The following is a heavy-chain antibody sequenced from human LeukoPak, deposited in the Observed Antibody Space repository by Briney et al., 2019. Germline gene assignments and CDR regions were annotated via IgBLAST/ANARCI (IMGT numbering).Heavy chain of an antibody. CDR1: GYAFIGYY. V-gene: IGHV1-2*02. Sequence: GASVKVSCKASGYAFIGYYIHWVRQAPGQGLEWLGSIFPNTGDTRYAQKFQGRVTMTRDTSMSTASMDLRRLKSDDSAVYYCATRVGCSTSGCYHDAFDIWGQGTMVIVSS. J-gene: IGHJ3*02. CDR3: ATRVGCSTSGCYHDAFDI. D-gene: IGHD2-2*01. CDR2: IFPNTGDT.